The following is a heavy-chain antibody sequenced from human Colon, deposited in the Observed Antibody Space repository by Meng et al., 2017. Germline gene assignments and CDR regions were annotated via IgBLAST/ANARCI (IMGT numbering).Heavy chain of an antibody. CDR1: GFSVSSDY. D-gene: IGHD2-15*01. Sequence: DVQLGETGGGLIQPGGSLRLSWAASGFSVSSDYMAWVRQAPGKGLDWVSIIFADGATYYADSVKGRFAISRDNSKNTLYLQMNSLRAEDTAVYYCARGYCSGVCQGFGNWGQGALVTVSS. CDR2: IFADGAT. V-gene: IGHV3-53*02. J-gene: IGHJ5*02. CDR3: ARGYCSGVCQGFGN.